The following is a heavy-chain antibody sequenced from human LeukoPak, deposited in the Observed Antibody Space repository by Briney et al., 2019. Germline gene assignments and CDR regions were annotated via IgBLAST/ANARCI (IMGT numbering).Heavy chain of an antibody. V-gene: IGHV3-23*01. J-gene: IGHJ3*02. CDR3: AKLEDIVVVVAATDSGHAFDI. CDR1: GFTFSSYA. CDR2: ISGSGGST. D-gene: IGHD2-15*01. Sequence: PGGSLRLSCGASGFTFSSYAMSWVRQAPGKGLEWVSAISGSGGSTYYADSVKGRFTISRDNSKNTLYLQMNSLRAEDTAVYYCAKLEDIVVVVAATDSGHAFDIWGQGTMVTVSS.